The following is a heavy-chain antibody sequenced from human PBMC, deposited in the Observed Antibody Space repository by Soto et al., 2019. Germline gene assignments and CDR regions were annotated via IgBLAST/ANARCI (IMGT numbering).Heavy chain of an antibody. V-gene: IGHV3-9*01. Sequence: EVQLVEAGGCLVQPGRSLRLSCAASGFTFDDYAMHCVRQAPGKGLEWVSGISWNSGSIGYADSVKGRFTISRDNAKNSLYLRMNSLRAEDTALYYCASSIVATWYFDYWGQGTLVTVSS. CDR1: GFTFDDYA. CDR2: ISWNSGSI. D-gene: IGHD5-12*01. J-gene: IGHJ4*02. CDR3: ASSIVATWYFDY.